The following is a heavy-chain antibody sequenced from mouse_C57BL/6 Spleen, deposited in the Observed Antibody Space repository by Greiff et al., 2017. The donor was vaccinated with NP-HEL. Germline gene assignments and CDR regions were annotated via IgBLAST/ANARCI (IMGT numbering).Heavy chain of an antibody. Sequence: QVQLQQSGPELVKPGASVKISCKASGYAFSSSWMNWVKQRPGKGLEWIGRIYPGDGDTNYNGKFKGKATLTADKSSSTAYMQLSSLTSEDSAVYFCARRAIYDGYYHGGFDVWGTGTTVTVSS. CDR1: GYAFSSSW. CDR2: IYPGDGDT. CDR3: ARRAIYDGYYHGGFDV. V-gene: IGHV1-82*01. J-gene: IGHJ1*03. D-gene: IGHD2-3*01.